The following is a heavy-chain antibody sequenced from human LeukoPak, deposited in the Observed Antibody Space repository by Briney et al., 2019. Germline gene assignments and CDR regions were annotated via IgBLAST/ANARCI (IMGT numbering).Heavy chain of an antibody. V-gene: IGHV3-23*05. CDR3: AARLPLYGMDV. CDR1: GLDFNTYD. Sequence: GGSLRLSCVGSGLDFNTYDLTWVRQAPGKGLEWVALFGTRHTHIFYADSVEGRFAISRDNSKNTVYLQMNSLRVEDAAVYYCAARLPLYGMDVWGQGTTVTVSS. D-gene: IGHD2-21*02. J-gene: IGHJ6*02. CDR2: FGTRHTHI.